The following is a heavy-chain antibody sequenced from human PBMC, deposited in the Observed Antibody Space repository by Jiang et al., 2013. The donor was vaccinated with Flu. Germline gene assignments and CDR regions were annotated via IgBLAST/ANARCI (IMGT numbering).Heavy chain of an antibody. CDR1: DYA. J-gene: IGHJ4*02. CDR2: INWNSGSI. V-gene: IGHV3-9*01. CDR3: AKARGKYSIGRYYSDY. D-gene: IGHD6-19*01. Sequence: DYAMYWVRQAPGKGLEWASGINWNSGSIGYADSVKGRFTISRDNAKNSLYLQMNSLRAEDTALYYCAKARGKYSIGRYYSDYWGQGTLVTVSS.